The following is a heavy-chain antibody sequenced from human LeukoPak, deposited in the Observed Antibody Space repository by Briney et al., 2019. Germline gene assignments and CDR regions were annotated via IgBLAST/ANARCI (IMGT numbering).Heavy chain of an antibody. CDR2: IYSDNT. V-gene: IGHV3-53*01. Sequence: GGSLRLSCTVSGFTVSSNSVSWVRQAPGKGLEWVSFIYSDNTHYSDSVKGRFTISRDNSKNTLYLQMNSLRAEDTAVYYCARRAGAYSHPYDYWGQGTLVTVSS. CDR3: ARRAGAYSHPYDY. J-gene: IGHJ4*02. CDR1: GFTVSSNS. D-gene: IGHD4/OR15-4a*01.